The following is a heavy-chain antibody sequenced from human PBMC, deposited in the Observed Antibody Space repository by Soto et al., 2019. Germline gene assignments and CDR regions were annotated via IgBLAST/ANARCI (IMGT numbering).Heavy chain of an antibody. Sequence: EVQLVESGGGLVQSGGSLRLSCAATGFSISNYWMSWVRQVPWKGPEWVANIKQDASEKYYVDSVKGRFTISRDNAENSLYLQMTSLRAEDTAVYHCARSLSAIPGEAWGQGTLVTVSS. V-gene: IGHV3-7*05. J-gene: IGHJ5*02. D-gene: IGHD2-21*01. CDR1: GFSISNYW. CDR2: IKQDASEK. CDR3: ARSLSAIPGEA.